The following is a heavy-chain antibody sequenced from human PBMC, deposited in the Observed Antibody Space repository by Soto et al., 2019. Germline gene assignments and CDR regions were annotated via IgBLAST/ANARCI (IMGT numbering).Heavy chain of an antibody. D-gene: IGHD3-3*01. V-gene: IGHV3-48*04. J-gene: IGHJ6*03. CDR1: GFTFTTYS. CDR2: ISSSGSAI. CDR3: GRGNLVAPLFLYSYYNTDV. Sequence: EVQLAETGGGLVKPGGSLRLSCAASGFTFTTYSMNWVRKARGRGLEWVSYISSSGSAIYYTDPVKGQFIISRDNAKNTLYMSMNNLGAQDTALSYCGRGNLVAPLFLYSYYNTDVWGKGTTVTVTS.